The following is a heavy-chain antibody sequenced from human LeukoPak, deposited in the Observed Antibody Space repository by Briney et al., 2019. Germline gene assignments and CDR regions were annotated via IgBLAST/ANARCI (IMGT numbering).Heavy chain of an antibody. CDR2: ISGSGGST. V-gene: IGHV3-23*01. Sequence: GGSLRLSCAASGFTFNTYAMSWVRQAPGKGLEWVSGISGSGGSTYYTDSVKGQFTISRDNSKNTLYLQMNSLRAEDTAVYYCAKYYDSSGYYYDYFDSWGQGTLVTVSS. CDR1: GFTFNTYA. D-gene: IGHD3-22*01. CDR3: AKYYDSSGYYYDYFDS. J-gene: IGHJ4*02.